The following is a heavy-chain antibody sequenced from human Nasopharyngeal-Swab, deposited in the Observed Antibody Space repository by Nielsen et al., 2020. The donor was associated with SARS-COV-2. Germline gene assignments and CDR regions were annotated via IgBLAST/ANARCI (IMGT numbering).Heavy chain of an antibody. CDR1: GFTFSSYG. CDR2: ISYDGSNK. V-gene: IGHV3-30*18. D-gene: IGHD3-9*01. CDR3: AKDKRYFDWDGMDV. J-gene: IGHJ6*02. Sequence: GGSLRLSCAASGFTFSSYGMHWVRQAPGKGREWVPVISYDGSNKYYADSVKGRFTISRDNSKNTLYLQMNSLRAEDTAVYYCAKDKRYFDWDGMDVWGQGTTVTVSS.